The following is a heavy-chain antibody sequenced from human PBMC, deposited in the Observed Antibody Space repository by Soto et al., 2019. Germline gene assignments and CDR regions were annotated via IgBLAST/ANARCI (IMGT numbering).Heavy chain of an antibody. D-gene: IGHD6-19*01. CDR2: ISYDGSNK. Sequence: GGSLILSCAASGFTFSSYTMHWVRQAPGKGLEWVAVISYDGSNKYYADSVKGRFTISRDNSKNTLYLQMNSLRAEDTAVYYCARDTAVAGTGDFDYWGQGTLVTGSS. CDR1: GFTFSSYT. CDR3: ARDTAVAGTGDFDY. V-gene: IGHV3-30-3*01. J-gene: IGHJ4*02.